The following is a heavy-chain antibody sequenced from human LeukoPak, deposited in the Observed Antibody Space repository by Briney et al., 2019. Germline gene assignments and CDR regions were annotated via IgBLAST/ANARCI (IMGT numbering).Heavy chain of an antibody. D-gene: IGHD6-19*01. V-gene: IGHV4-61*08. CDR1: GGSITSSGYY. CDR2: IYYSGST. J-gene: IGHJ5*02. CDR3: ARETFSSGWYWFDP. Sequence: SETLSLTCTVSGGSITSSGYYWGWIRRPPGKGLEWIGYIYYSGSTNYNPSLKSRVTISVDTSKNQFSLKLSSVTAADTAVYYCARETFSSGWYWFDPWGQGTLVTVSS.